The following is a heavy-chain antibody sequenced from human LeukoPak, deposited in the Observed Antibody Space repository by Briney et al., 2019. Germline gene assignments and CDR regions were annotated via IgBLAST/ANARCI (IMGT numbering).Heavy chain of an antibody. CDR2: IRFEGTNK. CDR3: AKPASMGATSSAFDF. V-gene: IGHV3-30*02. CDR1: GFNFSSCG. D-gene: IGHD3-16*01. Sequence: GGSLTLSCAASGFNFSSCGMHWVRQAPGKGLEWVTFIRFEGTNKYYADSVKGRFTVSRDNSENILYLQMNSLRGDDTAVYYCAKPASMGATSSAFDFWGQGTMVSVPS. J-gene: IGHJ3*01.